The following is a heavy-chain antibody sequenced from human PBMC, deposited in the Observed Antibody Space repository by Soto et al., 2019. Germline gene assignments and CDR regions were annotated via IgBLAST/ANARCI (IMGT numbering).Heavy chain of an antibody. CDR3: ARDATDGYTNWFDP. V-gene: IGHV3-33*01. J-gene: IGHJ5*02. Sequence: GGSLRLSCAASGFTFSSYGMHWVRQAPGKGLEWVAVIWYDGSNKYYADSVKGRFTISRDNSKNTLYLQMNSLRAEDTAVYYCARDATDGYTNWFDPWGQGTLVTVSS. CDR1: GFTFSSYG. CDR2: IWYDGSNK. D-gene: IGHD5-18*01.